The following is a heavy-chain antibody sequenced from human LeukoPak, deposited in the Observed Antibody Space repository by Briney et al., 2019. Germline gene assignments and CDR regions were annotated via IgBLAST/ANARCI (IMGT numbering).Heavy chain of an antibody. J-gene: IGHJ4*02. CDR3: ARGPPPYYYGSGSSSAQYFDY. CDR2: ISSSGSTI. D-gene: IGHD3-10*01. Sequence: GGSLRLSCAASGFTFSDYYMSWIRQAPGKGLEWVSYISSSGSTIYYADSVKGRSTISRDNAKNSLYLQMNSLRAEDTAVYYCARGPPPYYYGSGSSSAQYFDYWGQGTLVTVSS. V-gene: IGHV3-11*01. CDR1: GFTFSDYY.